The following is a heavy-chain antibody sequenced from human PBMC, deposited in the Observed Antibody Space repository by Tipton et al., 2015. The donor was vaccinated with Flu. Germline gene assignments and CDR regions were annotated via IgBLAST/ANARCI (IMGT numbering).Heavy chain of an antibody. CDR1: GYTFTGYY. V-gene: IGHV1-2*02. Sequence: QLVQSGAEVKKPGASVKVSCKASGYTFTGYYMHWVRQAPGQGLEWMGWINPNSGGTNYAQKFQGRVTMTRDTSISTAYMELSRLRSDDTAVYYCARALLTRVAVAGRVANYWGQGTLVTVSS. CDR3: ARALLTRVAVAGRVANY. D-gene: IGHD6-19*01. CDR2: INPNSGGT. J-gene: IGHJ4*02.